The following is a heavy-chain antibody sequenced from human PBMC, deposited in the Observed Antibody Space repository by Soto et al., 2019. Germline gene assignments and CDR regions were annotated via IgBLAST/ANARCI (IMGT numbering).Heavy chain of an antibody. CDR3: AGRDSLASVSLNFRELSNYKWIDP. V-gene: IGHV4-39*01. CDR1: GDSITNSNYY. CDR2: IYYIGST. D-gene: IGHD3-16*02. J-gene: IGHJ5*02. Sequence: TETLSLTCTVSGDSITNSNYYWGWFRQPPGKGLEWIASIYYIGSTYYNPSLKSRVTISVDTSNNQFSLNLNSVTASDTAVYYCAGRDSLASVSLNFRELSNYKWIDPWGPGTLVTVSS.